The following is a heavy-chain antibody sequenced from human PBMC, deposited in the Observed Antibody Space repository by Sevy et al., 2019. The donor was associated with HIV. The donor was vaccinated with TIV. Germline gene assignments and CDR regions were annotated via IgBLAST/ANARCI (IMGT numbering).Heavy chain of an antibody. CDR3: ARDRVAYCSGGSCYSGGWFDP. CDR1: GFTFSSYA. CDR2: ISYDGSNK. D-gene: IGHD2-15*01. Sequence: GGSLRLSCAASGFTFSSYAMRWVRQAPGKGLEWVAVISYDGSNKYYSDSVKGRFTISRDNSKNTLYLQMNSLRAEDTAVYSCARDRVAYCSGGSCYSGGWFDPWGQGTLVTVSS. V-gene: IGHV3-30*04. J-gene: IGHJ5*02.